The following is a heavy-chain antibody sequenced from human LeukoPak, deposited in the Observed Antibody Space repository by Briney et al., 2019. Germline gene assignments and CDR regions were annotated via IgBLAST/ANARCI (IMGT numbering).Heavy chain of an antibody. CDR1: GGTFSSYA. V-gene: IGHV1-69*01. CDR3: ARSGYGSGSYYAGT. Sequence: VASVKVSCKASGGTFSSYAISWVRQAPGQGLEWMGGIIPIFGTVNYAQKFQGRVTITADESTSTAYMELSSLRSEDTAVYYCARSGYGSGSYYAGTWGQGTLVTVSS. D-gene: IGHD3-10*01. J-gene: IGHJ5*02. CDR2: IIPIFGTV.